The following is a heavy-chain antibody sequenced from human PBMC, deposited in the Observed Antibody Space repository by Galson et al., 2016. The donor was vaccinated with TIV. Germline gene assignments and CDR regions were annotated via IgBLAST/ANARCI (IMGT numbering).Heavy chain of an antibody. CDR1: GYVFPTYW. Sequence: QSGAEVKKPGESLKISCQASGYVFPTYWLAWVRQMPGKGLEWMGIVYPGDSESRYSPSLQGQVTFSVDKSSSTAYRQWSSLRTTDTAIYYCARQANSGLDYWGQGALVTVSS. J-gene: IGHJ4*02. D-gene: IGHD6-19*01. V-gene: IGHV5-51*01. CDR2: VYPGDSES. CDR3: ARQANSGLDY.